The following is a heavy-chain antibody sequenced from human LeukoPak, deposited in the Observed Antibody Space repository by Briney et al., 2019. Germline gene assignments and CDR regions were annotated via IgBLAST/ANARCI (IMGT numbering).Heavy chain of an antibody. J-gene: IGHJ4*02. D-gene: IGHD6-19*01. V-gene: IGHV4-59*01. CDR3: ARVIGSGWYYSDY. CDR1: GGSISSYY. Sequence: SETLSLTCTVSGGSISSYYWSWIRQPPGKGLEWIGYIYYSGSTNYNPSLKSRVTISVDTSKNQFSLKLSSETAADTAVYYCARVIGSGWYYSDYWGQGTLVTVSS. CDR2: IYYSGST.